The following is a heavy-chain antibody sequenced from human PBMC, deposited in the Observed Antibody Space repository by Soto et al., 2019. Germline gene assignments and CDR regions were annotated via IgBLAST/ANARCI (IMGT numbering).Heavy chain of an antibody. D-gene: IGHD3-10*01. CDR1: GYNFLTYG. Sequence: ASVKVSCKASGYNFLTYGISWLRQAPGRGLEWMGWISTDNTHRNYAQNFQERVTMTTDTSTNTAYMELRSLRSNDTAIYYCARDRPGISVIRAVKTYNYFDPWGQGTLVTVSS. CDR3: ARDRPGISVIRAVKTYNYFDP. J-gene: IGHJ5*02. CDR2: ISTDNTHR. V-gene: IGHV1-18*01.